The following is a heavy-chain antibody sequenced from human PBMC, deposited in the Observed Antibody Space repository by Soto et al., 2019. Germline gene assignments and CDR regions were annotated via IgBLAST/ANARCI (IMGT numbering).Heavy chain of an antibody. D-gene: IGHD3-22*01. CDR1: GFTFSSYS. V-gene: IGHV3-21*01. CDR3: ARLYDSGAAPPPYFDY. Sequence: GSLRLSCAASGFTFSSYSMNWVRQAPGKGLEWVSSISSSSSYIYYADSVKGRFTISRDNAKNSLYLQMNSLRAEDTAVYYCARLYDSGAAPPPYFDYWGQGILASVSS. J-gene: IGHJ4*02. CDR2: ISSSSSYI.